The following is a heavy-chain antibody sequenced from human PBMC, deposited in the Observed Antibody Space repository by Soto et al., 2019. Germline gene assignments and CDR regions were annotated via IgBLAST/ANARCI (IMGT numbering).Heavy chain of an antibody. CDR3: ARVIVRTSYYESSASYFNN. D-gene: IGHD3-22*01. Sequence: GGSLRLSCAASGFTVSSIYMSWVRQAPGKGLEWVSVIYSGGSTYYADSVKGRFTISRDNSKNTLYLQMNSLRAEDTAVYYCARVIVRTSYYESSASYFNNWGQGTLVTVSS. CDR1: GFTVSSIY. J-gene: IGHJ4*02. CDR2: IYSGGST. V-gene: IGHV3-66*01.